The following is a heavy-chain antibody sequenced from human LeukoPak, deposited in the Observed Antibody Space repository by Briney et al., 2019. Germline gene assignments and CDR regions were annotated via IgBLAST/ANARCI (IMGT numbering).Heavy chain of an antibody. D-gene: IGHD2-15*01. CDR1: GFTFSSYS. V-gene: IGHV3-21*01. CDR3: ARVGYCSGGSCYSGFDY. CDR2: ISSSSSYI. J-gene: IGHJ4*02. Sequence: GGSLRLSVAAPGFTFSSYSMNGVRQAPGKGLEWVSSISSSSSYIYYADSVKGRFTISRDNAKNSLYLQMNSLRAEDTAVYYCARVGYCSGGSCYSGFDYWGQGTLVTVSS.